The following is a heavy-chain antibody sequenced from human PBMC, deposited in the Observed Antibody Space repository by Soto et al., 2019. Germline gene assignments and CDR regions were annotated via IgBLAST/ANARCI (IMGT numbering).Heavy chain of an antibody. J-gene: IGHJ5*02. CDR2: VHSSGST. CDR3: ARGRARVPTVRGLILQFSYFDP. CDR1: GDSIIAHY. D-gene: IGHD3-10*01. V-gene: IGHV4-4*07. Sequence: QVQLQESGPGLVKPSETLSRTCTVSGDSIIAHYWSWIRQAAGKGLEWSGRVHSSGSTDYNPSLKSRVTMSADTSRNQFSLKLASLTAADTAVYYCARGRARVPTVRGLILQFSYFDPWGQGTLVTVSS.